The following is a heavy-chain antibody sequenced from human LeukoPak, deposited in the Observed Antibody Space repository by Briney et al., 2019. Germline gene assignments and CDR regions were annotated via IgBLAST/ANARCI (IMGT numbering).Heavy chain of an antibody. D-gene: IGHD3-22*01. V-gene: IGHV4-59*12. J-gene: IGHJ4*02. CDR3: ARGRNSSLVYFDY. CDR2: IYYSGST. CDR1: GGSISSYY. Sequence: PSETLSLTCTVSGGSISSYYWSWIRQPPGKGLEWIGYIYYSGSTNYNPSLKSRVTISVDTSKNQFSLKLSSVTAADTAVYYCARGRNSSLVYFDYWGQGTLVTVSS.